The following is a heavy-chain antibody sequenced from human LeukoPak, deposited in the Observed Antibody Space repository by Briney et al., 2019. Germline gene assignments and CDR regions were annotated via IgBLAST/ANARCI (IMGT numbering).Heavy chain of an antibody. CDR3: AKDKLGGIAVAGTFDY. CDR2: ISYDGSNK. J-gene: IGHJ4*02. V-gene: IGHV3-30*18. Sequence: GGSLRLSCAASGFTFSSYGMHWVRQAPGKGLEWVAVISYDGSNKYYADSVKGRFTISRDNSKNTLYLQMNSLRAEDTAVYYCAKDKLGGIAVAGTFDYWGQGTLVTVSS. CDR1: GFTFSSYG. D-gene: IGHD6-19*01.